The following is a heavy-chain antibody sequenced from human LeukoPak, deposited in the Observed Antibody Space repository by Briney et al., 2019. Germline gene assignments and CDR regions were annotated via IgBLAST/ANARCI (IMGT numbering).Heavy chain of an antibody. CDR2: ISSSGSTI. Sequence: GGSLRLSCAASGFTLSDYYMSWIRQAPGKGLEWVSYISSSGSTIYYADSVKGRFTISRDNAKNSLYLQMNSLRAEDTAVYYRARDPYYYDSSGYPFDYWGQGTLVTVSS. V-gene: IGHV3-11*01. D-gene: IGHD3-22*01. CDR1: GFTLSDYY. J-gene: IGHJ4*02. CDR3: ARDPYYYDSSGYPFDY.